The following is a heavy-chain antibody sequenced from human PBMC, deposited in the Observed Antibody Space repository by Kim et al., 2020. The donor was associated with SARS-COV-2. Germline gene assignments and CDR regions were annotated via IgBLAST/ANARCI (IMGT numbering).Heavy chain of an antibody. D-gene: IGHD6-6*01. CDR1: GFTFSNAW. CDR2: IKSKTDGGTT. CDR3: TTDVAARRYFDY. J-gene: IGHJ4*02. Sequence: GGSLRLSCAASGFTFSNAWMSWVRQAPGKGLEWVGRIKSKTDGGTTDYAAPVKGRFTISRDDSKNTLYLQMNSLKTEDTAVYYCTTDVAARRYFDYWGQGTLVTVSS. V-gene: IGHV3-15*01.